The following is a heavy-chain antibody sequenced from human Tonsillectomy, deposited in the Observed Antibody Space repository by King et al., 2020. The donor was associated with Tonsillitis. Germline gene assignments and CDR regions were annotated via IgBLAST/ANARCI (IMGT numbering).Heavy chain of an antibody. J-gene: IGHJ5*02. V-gene: IGHV5-51*01. CDR2: IFPHDSDT. CDR3: AISGAFAGTPSWLDP. Sequence: QLVQSGAEVKKPGESLKISCKTSGYDFSTLWLGWVRQRPGKGLEWMGIIFPHDSDTRYSPSFQGQVTMSADKSLRTAYLQWSSLKASDTAMYYCAISGAFAGTPSWLDPWGQGTLVTVSS. CDR1: GYDFSTLW. D-gene: IGHD6-13*01.